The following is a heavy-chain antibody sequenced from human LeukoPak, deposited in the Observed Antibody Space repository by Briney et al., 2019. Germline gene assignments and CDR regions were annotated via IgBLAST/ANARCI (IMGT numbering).Heavy chain of an antibody. V-gene: IGHV1-69*04. Sequence: ASVKVSCKASGGTFSSYAISWVRQAPGQGLEWMGRIIPILGIANYAQKFQGRVTITADKSTNTAYMELSSLRSEDTAVYYCARAANTSRLVTANYWGQGTLVTVSS. D-gene: IGHD2-21*02. CDR1: GGTFSSYA. CDR3: ARAANTSRLVTANY. J-gene: IGHJ4*02. CDR2: IIPILGIA.